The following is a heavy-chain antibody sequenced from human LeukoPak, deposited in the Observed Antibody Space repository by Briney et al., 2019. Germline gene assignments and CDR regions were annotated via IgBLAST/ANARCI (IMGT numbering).Heavy chain of an antibody. D-gene: IGHD3-10*01. CDR3: ARKFGELSPYYYYYMDV. CDR2: ISAYNGNT. Sequence: ASVKVSCKASGYTFTSYGISWVRQAPGQGLEWMGWISAYNGNTNYAQKLQGRVTMTTDTSTSTAYMELRSLRSDDTAVYYCARKFGELSPYYYYYMDVWGKGTTVTISS. CDR1: GYTFTSYG. J-gene: IGHJ6*03. V-gene: IGHV1-18*01.